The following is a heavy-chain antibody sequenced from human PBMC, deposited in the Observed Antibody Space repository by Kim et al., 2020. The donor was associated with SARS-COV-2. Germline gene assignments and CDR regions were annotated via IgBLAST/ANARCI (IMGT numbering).Heavy chain of an antibody. J-gene: IGHJ4*02. V-gene: IGHV3-23*01. D-gene: IGHD1-26*01. Sequence: YDADSVKGRFTIFRDNSEYTVSLQMNSLRAEDTAIYYCAKGIVGARAFDYWGQGILVTVSS. CDR3: AKGIVGARAFDY.